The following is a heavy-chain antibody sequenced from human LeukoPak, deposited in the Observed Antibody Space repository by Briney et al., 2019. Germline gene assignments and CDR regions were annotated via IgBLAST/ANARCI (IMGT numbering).Heavy chain of an antibody. V-gene: IGHV3-23*01. Sequence: GGSLRLSCAASGFTFSSYAMSWVRQAPGKGLEWVSAISGSGGNTYYADSVKGRFTISRDNSKNTLYLQMNSLRAEDTAVYYCAKATTVVTYGYWGQGTLVTVSS. CDR2: ISGSGGNT. J-gene: IGHJ4*02. CDR1: GFTFSSYA. CDR3: AKATTVVTYGY. D-gene: IGHD4-23*01.